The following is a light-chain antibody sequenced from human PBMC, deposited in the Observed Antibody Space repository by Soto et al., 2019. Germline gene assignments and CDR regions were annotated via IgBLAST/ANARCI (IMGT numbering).Light chain of an antibody. V-gene: IGKV3-11*01. CDR1: QSVSSY. Sequence: EIVLTQSPATLSLSPGERATISCRASQSVSSYLAWYQQKPGQAPRLLIYDASNRATGIPARFGGSGSGTDFTLTISSLEPEDFAVYYCQQRSNWPPTFGQGTKVDIK. J-gene: IGKJ1*01. CDR2: DAS. CDR3: QQRSNWPPT.